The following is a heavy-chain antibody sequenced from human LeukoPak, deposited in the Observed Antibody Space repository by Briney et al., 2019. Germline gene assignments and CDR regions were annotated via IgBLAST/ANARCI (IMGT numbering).Heavy chain of an antibody. CDR1: GFTFSNYG. V-gene: IGHV3-23*01. D-gene: IGHD6-13*01. CDR2: IGDGGARI. CDR3: VNSYSSSRRGAFDI. J-gene: IGHJ3*02. Sequence: GGSLRLSCAASGFTFSNYGMHWVRQAPGKGLEWVSSIGDGGARINYADSVKGRFTLSRDNSINTLYLQMNSLRAEDTAVYFCVNSYSSSRRGAFDIWGRGTMVIVSS.